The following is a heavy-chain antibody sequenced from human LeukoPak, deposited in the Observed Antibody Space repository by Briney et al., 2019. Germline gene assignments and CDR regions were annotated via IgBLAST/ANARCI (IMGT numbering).Heavy chain of an antibody. J-gene: IGHJ3*02. CDR3: ARDRSGSYYENAFDI. CDR1: GGSISSSSYY. Sequence: PSETLSLTCTVSGGSISSSSYYWSWIRQPTGKGLEWIGRIYTSGSTNYNPSLKSRVTISVDTSKNQFSLKLSSVTAADTAVYYCARDRSGSYYENAFDIWGQGTMVTVSS. D-gene: IGHD1-26*01. V-gene: IGHV4-61*02. CDR2: IYTSGST.